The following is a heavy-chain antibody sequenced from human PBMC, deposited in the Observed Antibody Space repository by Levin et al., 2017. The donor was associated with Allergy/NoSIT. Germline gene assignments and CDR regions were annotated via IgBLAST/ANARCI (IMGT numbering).Heavy chain of an antibody. CDR1: GFTFSSYA. CDR2: ISGSGGST. CDR3: AKDVSKQWLKWPDY. Sequence: GGSLRLSCAASGFTFSSYAMSWVRQAPGKGLEWVSAISGSGGSTYYADSVKGRFTISRDNSKNTLYLQMNSLRAEDTAVYYCAKDVSKQWLKWPDYWGQGTLVTVSS. J-gene: IGHJ4*02. V-gene: IGHV3-23*01. D-gene: IGHD6-19*01.